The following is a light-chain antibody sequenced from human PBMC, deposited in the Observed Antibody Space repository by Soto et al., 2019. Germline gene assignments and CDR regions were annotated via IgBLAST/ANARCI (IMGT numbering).Light chain of an antibody. CDR3: QQYNNWPYT. CDR1: QSVSTN. V-gene: IGKV3-15*01. J-gene: IGKJ2*01. Sequence: EIVMTQSPATLSVSPGERATLSCRASQSVSTNLSWYQQKPGQAPRLLIYGASTRATGIPARFSGSGSGTEFTLTISSLQSEDFAVYHCQQYNNWPYTFGHGTKLEIK. CDR2: GAS.